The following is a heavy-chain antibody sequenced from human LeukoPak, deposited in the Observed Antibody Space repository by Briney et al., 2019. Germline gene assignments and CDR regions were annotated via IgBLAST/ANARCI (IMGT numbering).Heavy chain of an antibody. V-gene: IGHV1-2*06. CDR1: GYTFTAYY. D-gene: IGHD6-13*01. Sequence: GASVKVSCKASGYTFTAYYMHWVRQAPGQGLEWMGRINPNSGGTNYAQKFQDRVTMTRGTSISTGYMELSRLRSDDTAVYYCARDLRGIAAHDAFDIWGQGTMVAVSS. CDR2: INPNSGGT. CDR3: ARDLRGIAAHDAFDI. J-gene: IGHJ3*02.